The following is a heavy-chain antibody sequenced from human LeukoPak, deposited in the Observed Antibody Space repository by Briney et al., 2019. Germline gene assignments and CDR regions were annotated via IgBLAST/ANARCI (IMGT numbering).Heavy chain of an antibody. CDR1: GGSISSYY. V-gene: IGHV4-59*01. CDR2: IYYSGST. CDR3: ARARNRCSYADY. J-gene: IGHJ4*02. D-gene: IGHD5-18*01. Sequence: PSETLSLTCTVSGGSISSYYWSWIRQPPGKGLEWIGYIYYSGSTNYNPSLKSRVTISVDTSKNQFSLKLSSVTAADTAVYYCARARNRCSYADYWGQGTLVTVSS.